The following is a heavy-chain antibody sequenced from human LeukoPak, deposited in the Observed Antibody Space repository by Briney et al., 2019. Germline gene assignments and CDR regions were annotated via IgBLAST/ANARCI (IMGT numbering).Heavy chain of an antibody. J-gene: IGHJ5*02. V-gene: IGHV1-18*01. CDR2: ISAYNGNT. CDR3: ARDGYDYVWGSYRYNWFDP. CDR1: GYTFTSYG. Sequence: ASVKVSCKASGYTFTSYGISWVRQAPGQGLEWMGWISAYNGNTNYVQKLQGRVTMTTDTSTSTAYMELRSLRSDDTAVYYCARDGYDYVWGSYRYNWFDPWGQGTLVTVSS. D-gene: IGHD3-16*02.